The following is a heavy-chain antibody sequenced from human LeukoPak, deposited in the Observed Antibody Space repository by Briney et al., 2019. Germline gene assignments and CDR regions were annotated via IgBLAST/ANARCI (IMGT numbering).Heavy chain of an antibody. Sequence: ASVKVSCKASGYTFTSYGISLVRQAPGQGLEWMGWIIAYNGNTNYAQKLQGRVTMTTDTSTNTAYMELRSVRSDDTAVYYWARAVNYDEALDLDYWGQGTLVTVSS. CDR3: ARAVNYDEALDLDY. D-gene: IGHD3-22*01. J-gene: IGHJ4*02. CDR2: IIAYNGNT. V-gene: IGHV1-18*01. CDR1: GYTFTSYG.